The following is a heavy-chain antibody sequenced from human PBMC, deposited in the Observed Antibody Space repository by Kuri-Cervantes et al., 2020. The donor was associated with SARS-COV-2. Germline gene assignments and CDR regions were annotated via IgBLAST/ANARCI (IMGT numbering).Heavy chain of an antibody. V-gene: IGHV3-49*03. D-gene: IGHD3-3*01. Sequence: GESLKISCTTSGFSFRDFGVTWFRQAPGKGLEWVGFIKSKAYGETVEYAASVKGRFTISRDDSNTIAYLQMNSLKTEDTAVYYCTRMSTQYYDFWSGGYRDFDYWGQGTLVTVSS. CDR2: IKSKAYGETV. J-gene: IGHJ4*02. CDR1: GFSFRDFG. CDR3: TRMSTQYYDFWSGGYRDFDY.